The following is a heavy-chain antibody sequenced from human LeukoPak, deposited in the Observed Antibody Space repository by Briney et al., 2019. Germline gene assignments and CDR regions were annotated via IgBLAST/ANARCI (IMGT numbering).Heavy chain of an antibody. V-gene: IGHV3-64D*06. Sequence: GGSLRLSCSASGFTFSSYAMHWVRQAPGKGLEYVSAISSNGGSTYYADSVKGRFTISRDNSKNTLYLQMSSQRAEDTAVYYCARGGGGSCCDYWGQGTLVTVSS. CDR2: ISSNGGST. CDR3: ARGGGGSCCDY. CDR1: GFTFSSYA. J-gene: IGHJ4*02. D-gene: IGHD2-15*01.